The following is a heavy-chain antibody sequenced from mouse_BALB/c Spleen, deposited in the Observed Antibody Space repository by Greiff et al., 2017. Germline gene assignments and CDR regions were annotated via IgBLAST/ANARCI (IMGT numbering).Heavy chain of an antibody. D-gene: IGHD2-14*01. CDR3: ARQRYAWFAY. CDR2: ISDGGSYT. Sequence: EVKVVESGGGLVKPGGSLKLSCAASGFTFSDYYMYWVRQTPEKRLEWVATISDGGSYTYYPDSVKGRFTISRDNAKNNLYLQMSSLKSEDTAMYYCARQRYAWFAYWGQGTLVTVSA. CDR1: GFTFSDYY. V-gene: IGHV5-4*02. J-gene: IGHJ3*01.